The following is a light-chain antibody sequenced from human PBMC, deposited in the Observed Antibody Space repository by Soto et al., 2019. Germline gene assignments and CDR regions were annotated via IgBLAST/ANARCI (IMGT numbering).Light chain of an antibody. V-gene: IGKV3-20*01. J-gene: IGKJ1*01. CDR2: GAS. CDR3: KQYGNSGT. Sequence: ELVLTQSPGTLSLSPGERATLSCRASQSVSSYFLAWYQQKPGQPPRLLIYGASNEATGLQDRFSGRGSGTDFTLTTRRLEADDFAVYYCKQYGNSGTCGQGTKVDIK. CDR1: QSVSSYF.